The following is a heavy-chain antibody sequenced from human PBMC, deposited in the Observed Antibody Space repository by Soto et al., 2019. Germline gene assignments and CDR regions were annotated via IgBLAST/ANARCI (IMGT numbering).Heavy chain of an antibody. CDR2: IKSKTDGGTT. Sequence: PGGSLRLSCAASGFTFSNAWMNWVRQAPGKGLEWVGRIKSKTDGGTTDYAAPVKGRFTISRDDSKNTLYLQMNSLKTEDTAVYYCTGDYVDYYYGMDVWGQGTTVTVSS. CDR1: GFTFSNAW. J-gene: IGHJ6*02. V-gene: IGHV3-15*07. D-gene: IGHD4-17*01. CDR3: TGDYVDYYYGMDV.